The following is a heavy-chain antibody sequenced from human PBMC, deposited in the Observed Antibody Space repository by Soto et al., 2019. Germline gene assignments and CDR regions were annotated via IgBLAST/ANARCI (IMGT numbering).Heavy chain of an antibody. CDR3: ARDKDWAFDY. J-gene: IGHJ4*02. CDR2: IFTTGTTM. D-gene: IGHD3-9*01. V-gene: IGHV3-48*03. CDR1: GFPFSSYS. Sequence: PGGSLRLSCVASGFPFSSYSIVWVRQAPGKGLEWVSYIFTTGTTMYYADSVKGRFTVSRDNAKNSVFLLLNSLRAEDTAVYYCARDKDWAFDYWGQGTLVTVSS.